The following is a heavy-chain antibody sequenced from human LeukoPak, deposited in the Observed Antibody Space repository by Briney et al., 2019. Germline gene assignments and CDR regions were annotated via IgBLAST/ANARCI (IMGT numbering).Heavy chain of an antibody. CDR1: GFTFSSYA. CDR2: ISGSGGST. V-gene: IGHV3-23*01. CDR3: ARDRWAYYYGSGSYD. Sequence: GGSLRLSCAASGFTFSSYAMSWVRQAPGKGLEWVSAISGSGGSTYYADSVKGRFTISRDNSKNTLYLQMNSLRAEDTAVYYCARDRWAYYYGSGSYDWGQGTLVTVSS. D-gene: IGHD3-10*01. J-gene: IGHJ4*02.